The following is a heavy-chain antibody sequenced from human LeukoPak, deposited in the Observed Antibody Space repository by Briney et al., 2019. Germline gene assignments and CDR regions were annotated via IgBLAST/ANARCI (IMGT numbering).Heavy chain of an antibody. Sequence: GGSLRLSCAASGFTFDDYTMNWVRQAPGKGLEWVSYISSSGSTIYYADSVKGRFTISRDNAKNSLYLQMNSLRAEDTAVYYCAELGITMIGGVWGKGTTVTISS. V-gene: IGHV3-48*03. CDR3: AELGITMIGGV. D-gene: IGHD3-10*02. CDR2: ISSSGSTI. CDR1: GFTFDDYT. J-gene: IGHJ6*04.